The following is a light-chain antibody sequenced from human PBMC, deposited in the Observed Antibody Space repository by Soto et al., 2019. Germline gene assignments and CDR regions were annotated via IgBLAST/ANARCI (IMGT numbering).Light chain of an antibody. CDR3: MSYAGGNRFV. Sequence: SSASGSPGQSVTISCAGTINDVGGYNYVSWYQQHPGKVPQLMIYQVTKRPSGVPDRFSASKSDTTASLTISGLQAEDEGDYYCMSYAGGNRFVFGTG. V-gene: IGLV2-8*01. CDR2: QVT. J-gene: IGLJ1*01. CDR1: INDVGGYNY.